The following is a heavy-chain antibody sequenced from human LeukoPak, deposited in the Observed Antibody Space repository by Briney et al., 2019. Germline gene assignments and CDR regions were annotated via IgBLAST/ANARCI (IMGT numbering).Heavy chain of an antibody. J-gene: IGHJ4*02. CDR2: ISSSSSTI. CDR3: ARARRITMTVVVINDYFDY. D-gene: IGHD3-22*01. CDR1: GFTFSSYS. V-gene: IGHV3-48*02. Sequence: PGGSLRLSCAASGFTFSSYSMNWVRQAPGKGLEWVSCISSSSSTIYYADSVKGRFTISRDNAKNSLYLQMNSLRDEDTAVYYCARARRITMTVVVINDYFDYWGQGTLVTVSS.